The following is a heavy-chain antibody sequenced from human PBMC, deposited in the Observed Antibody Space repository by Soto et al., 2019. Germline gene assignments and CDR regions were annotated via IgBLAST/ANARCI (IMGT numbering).Heavy chain of an antibody. D-gene: IGHD6-19*01. CDR2: ISGYNGNT. Sequence: QVQLVQSGAEVKKPGASVKVSCKASGYTFSNYAISWVRQAPGQGLEWMGWISGYNGNTNYAAKLQGRVTMTTDPSKSTAHREPRGLRTGDRAVFYGARATTYSSAWGGGYWGQGTLVTFSS. J-gene: IGHJ4*02. CDR1: GYTFSNYA. CDR3: ARATTYSSAWGGGY. V-gene: IGHV1-18*01.